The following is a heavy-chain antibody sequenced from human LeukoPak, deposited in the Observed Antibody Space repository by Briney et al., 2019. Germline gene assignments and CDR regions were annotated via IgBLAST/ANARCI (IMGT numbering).Heavy chain of an antibody. V-gene: IGHV1-2*02. CDR2: INPNSGGT. Sequence: ASVKVSCKASGYTFTGYYMHWVRQAPGQGLEWMGWINPNSGGTNYAQKFQGRVTMTRDTSISTAYMELSRLRSDDTAVYYCARLVDTAMVTLSVALDYWGQGTLVTVSS. D-gene: IGHD5-18*01. CDR3: ARLVDTAMVTLSVALDY. CDR1: GYTFTGYY. J-gene: IGHJ4*02.